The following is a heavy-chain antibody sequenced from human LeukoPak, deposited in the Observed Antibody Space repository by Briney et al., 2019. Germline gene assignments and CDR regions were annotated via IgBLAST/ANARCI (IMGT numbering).Heavy chain of an antibody. V-gene: IGHV3-30-3*01. CDR2: ISYDGSNK. D-gene: IGHD2-2*01. Sequence: GGSLRLSCAASGFTFSSYAMHWVRQAPGKGLEWVAVISYDGSNKYYADSVKGRFTISRDNSKNTLYLQMNSLRAEDTAVYYCARPYCSSTSCHAGPFDYWGQGTLVTVSS. CDR1: GFTFSSYA. CDR3: ARPYCSSTSCHAGPFDY. J-gene: IGHJ4*02.